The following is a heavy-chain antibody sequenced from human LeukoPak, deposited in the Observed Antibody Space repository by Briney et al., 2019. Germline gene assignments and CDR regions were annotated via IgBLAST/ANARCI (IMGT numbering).Heavy chain of an antibody. CDR1: GGSISSYY. J-gene: IGHJ2*01. Sequence: SETLSLTCTVSGGSISSYYWSWIRQPPGKGLEWIGYIYYSGSTNYNPSLKSRVTISVDTSKNQFSLKLSSVTAADTAVYYCARGSSGSYYLWYFDLWGQGTLVTVSS. CDR2: IYYSGST. V-gene: IGHV4-59*01. D-gene: IGHD1-26*01. CDR3: ARGSSGSYYLWYFDL.